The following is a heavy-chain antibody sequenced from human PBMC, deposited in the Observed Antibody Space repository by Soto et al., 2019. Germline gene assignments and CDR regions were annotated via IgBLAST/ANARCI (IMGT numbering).Heavy chain of an antibody. D-gene: IGHD3-3*01. CDR3: ARKGITIFGVVGHYGMDV. CDR1: GGSISSSNW. V-gene: IGHV4-4*02. J-gene: IGHJ6*02. CDR2: IYHSGST. Sequence: SETLSLTCAVSGGSISSSNWWSWVRQPPGKGLEWIGEIYHSGSTNYNPSLKSRVTISVDKSKNQFSLKLSSVTAADTAVYYCARKGITIFGVVGHYGMDVWGQGTTVTSP.